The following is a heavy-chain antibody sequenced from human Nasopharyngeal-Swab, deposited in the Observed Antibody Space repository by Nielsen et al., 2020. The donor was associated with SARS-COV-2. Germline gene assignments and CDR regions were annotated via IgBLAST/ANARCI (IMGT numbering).Heavy chain of an antibody. D-gene: IGHD4-17*01. CDR1: GFIFSTYD. V-gene: IGHV3-13*04. CDR2: IGSIGDT. CDR3: ARAYGDTPYFYGVDV. Sequence: GGSLRLSCAASGFIFSTYDMHWVRHSTGKGLEWVSTIGSIGDTYYPGSVKGRFTISRENAKNSLYLQMNNLRAEDTAVYFCARAYGDTPYFYGVDVWGQGTTVTVSS. J-gene: IGHJ6*02.